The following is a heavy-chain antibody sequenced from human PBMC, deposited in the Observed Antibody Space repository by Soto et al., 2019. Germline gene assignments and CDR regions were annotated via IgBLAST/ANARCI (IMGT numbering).Heavy chain of an antibody. D-gene: IGHD1-1*01. V-gene: IGHV5-51*01. CDR1: GYTFTDYW. CDR3: ASQKTVIRGPLSSNWFDP. CDR2: IYPGDSDT. J-gene: IGHJ5*02. Sequence: PRESLKISCKGYGYTFTDYWIGWVRQMPGKGLELIGLIYPGDSDTRYSPSFQGRVTISADKSISTAFLQWSSLRASDTAMYYCASQKTVIRGPLSSNWFDPWGQGTLVTVSS.